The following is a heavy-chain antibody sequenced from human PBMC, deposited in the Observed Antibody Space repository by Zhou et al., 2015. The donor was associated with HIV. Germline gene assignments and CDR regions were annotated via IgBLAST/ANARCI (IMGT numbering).Heavy chain of an antibody. CDR1: GFTFSVFV. Sequence: QLVESGGGLAKPGGSLRLTCETSGFTFSVFVFHWVCQVPGKAPLWVARLGDDGSTKTYADSVKGRFTISRDNARKTLYLDMNSLRIEDTAVYYCVRVRLPGRHFDWVRSPPAYWGQGSPGPPSP. J-gene: IGHJ4*02. D-gene: IGHD3-9*01. V-gene: IGHV3-74*03. CDR3: VRVRLPGRHFDWVRSPPAY. CDR2: LGDDGSTK.